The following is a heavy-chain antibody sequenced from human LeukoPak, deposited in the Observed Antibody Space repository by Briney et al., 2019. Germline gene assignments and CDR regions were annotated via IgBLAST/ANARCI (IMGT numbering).Heavy chain of an antibody. J-gene: IGHJ6*03. CDR3: VRTYEIVGATAFYHYFYYMDV. V-gene: IGHV4-59*12. D-gene: IGHD1-26*01. CDR1: GGSISSYY. Sequence: PSETLSLTCTVSGGSISSYYWSWIRQPPGKGLEWIGYIYYSGSTNYNPSLKSRVTISVDTSKNQFSLKLTPVTAADTAIYYCVRTYEIVGATAFYHYFYYMDVWGKGTTVTISS. CDR2: IYYSGST.